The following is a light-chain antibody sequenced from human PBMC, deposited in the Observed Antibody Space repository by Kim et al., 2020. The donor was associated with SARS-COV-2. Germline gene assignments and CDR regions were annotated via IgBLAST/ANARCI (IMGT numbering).Light chain of an antibody. Sequence: AILMTQSPSSLSASVGERATLTCRASQGVSSTLAWYQQKPGKAPKLLIYGASSRESGIPARFSGSGSGTDFTLTISSLQSEDFAIYYCQQYNNYPLAFGQGTRLEIK. CDR1: QGVSST. J-gene: IGKJ5*01. V-gene: IGKV1D-13*01. CDR2: GAS. CDR3: QQYNNYPLA.